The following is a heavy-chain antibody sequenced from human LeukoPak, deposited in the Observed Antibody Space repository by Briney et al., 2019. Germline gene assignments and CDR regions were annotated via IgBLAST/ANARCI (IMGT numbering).Heavy chain of an antibody. J-gene: IGHJ4*02. V-gene: IGHV3-7*03. CDR3: ATPLDYYDSSGYHQGGD. CDR2: IKEDGSKK. Sequence: GGSLRLSCAASGFTFSSCWMTWVRQAPGKGLEWVANIKEDGSKKNYVDSVKGRYTIFRDNAKNSLYLQMNSLRAEDTAVYYCATPLDYYDSSGYHQGGDWGQGTLVTVSS. CDR1: GFTFSSCW. D-gene: IGHD3-22*01.